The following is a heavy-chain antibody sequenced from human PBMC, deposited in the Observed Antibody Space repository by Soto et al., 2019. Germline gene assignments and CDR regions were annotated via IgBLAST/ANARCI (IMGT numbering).Heavy chain of an antibody. CDR2: IYYSGST. D-gene: IGHD3-16*01. V-gene: IGHV4-61*03. CDR1: GDSVSSNDYY. Sequence: SETLSLTCTVSGDSVSSNDYYWSWIRQPPGKGLEWIGYIYYSGSTNYNPSLKSRVTISVDKSKNHFSLKLSSVTAADTAVYYCARGPPFHWGQGTLVTVSS. CDR3: ARGPPFH. J-gene: IGHJ4*02.